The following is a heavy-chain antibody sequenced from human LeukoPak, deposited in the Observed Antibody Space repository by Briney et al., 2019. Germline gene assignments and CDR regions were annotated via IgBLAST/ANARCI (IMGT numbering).Heavy chain of an antibody. V-gene: IGHV1-18*01. J-gene: IGHJ3*02. Sequence: ASVKVSCKASGYTFTSYGISWVGQAPGQGLEWMGWISAYNGNTNYAQKLQGRVTMTTDTSTSTAYMELRSLRSDDTAVYYCARGREVPAAIITAFDIWGQGTMVTVSS. CDR2: ISAYNGNT. D-gene: IGHD2-2*01. CDR1: GYTFTSYG. CDR3: ARGREVPAAIITAFDI.